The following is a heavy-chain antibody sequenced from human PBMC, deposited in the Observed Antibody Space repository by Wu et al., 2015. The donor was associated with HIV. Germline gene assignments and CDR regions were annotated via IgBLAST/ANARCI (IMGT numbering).Heavy chain of an antibody. CDR2: LIPMYGPA. CDR1: GVTFTNYA. J-gene: IGHJ4*02. CDR3: AGGGGRTSMDPFDF. D-gene: IGHD5-18*01. Sequence: QVHLLQSGAEVKNPGSSVRVSCKASGVTFTNYALSWVRQAPGQGLEWMGRLIPMYGPANYAQKFQGRVTITADESTSTAYMDVSGLRSDDTAIYYCAGGGGRTSMDPFDFWGQGTLVTVSS. V-gene: IGHV1-69*13.